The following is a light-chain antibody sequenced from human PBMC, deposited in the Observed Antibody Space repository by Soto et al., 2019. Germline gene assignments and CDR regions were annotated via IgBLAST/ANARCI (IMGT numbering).Light chain of an antibody. J-gene: IGLJ2*01. CDR1: SSNIGAGYD. CDR3: QSYDRSLTNSV. V-gene: IGLV1-40*01. CDR2: GNN. Sequence: QSVLTQPPSVSGAPGQTITISCTGSSSNIGAGYDVHWYQQLPGRAPKLLIYGNNNRPSGVPDRFSGSKSGTSASLAITGLRGEEEADYHCQSYDRSLTNSVFGGGTKLTVL.